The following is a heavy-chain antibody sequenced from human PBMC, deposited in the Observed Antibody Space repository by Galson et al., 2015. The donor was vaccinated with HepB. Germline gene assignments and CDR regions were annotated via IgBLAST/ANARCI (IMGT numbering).Heavy chain of an antibody. V-gene: IGHV3-11*03. J-gene: IGHJ3*01. CDR3: ASSLTGGARHVFDL. CDR2: ISGSSSYT. Sequence: SLRLSCAASGFTFSDYYMSWIRQAPGKGLEWVSYISGSSSYTNYADSVKGRFTISRDNAKNSLYLQMNSLRAEDTAVFYCASSLTGGARHVFDLWGQGTKVTISS. D-gene: IGHD1-1*01. CDR1: GFTFSDYY.